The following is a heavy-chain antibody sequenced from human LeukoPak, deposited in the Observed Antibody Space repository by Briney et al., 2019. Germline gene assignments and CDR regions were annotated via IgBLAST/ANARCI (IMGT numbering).Heavy chain of an antibody. J-gene: IGHJ2*01. Sequence: PGGSLRLSCAASGFTFSSYDMHWVRHPTGKGLEWVSGIATAGDTYYPGSVKGRFTISRDNAENTVYLQMNSLGAEDTALYFCARVNTGNWYFDLWGRGTLVTVSS. CDR3: ARVNTGNWYFDL. CDR2: IATAGDT. V-gene: IGHV3-13*01. CDR1: GFTFSSYD. D-gene: IGHD3-10*01.